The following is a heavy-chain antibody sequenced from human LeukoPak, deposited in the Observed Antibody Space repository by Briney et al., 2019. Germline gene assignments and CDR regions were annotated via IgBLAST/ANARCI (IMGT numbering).Heavy chain of an antibody. CDR3: ARDLPADSGYETHDY. CDR2: TSAYNGNT. Sequence: GASVKVSCKTSGYTFTNYGISWVRQAPGQGLELVGWTSAYNGNTDYAQKFQGRVTMTTDSSTSTAYMELRSLRSDDTAVYYCARDLPADSGYETHDYWGQGTLVTVSS. J-gene: IGHJ4*02. V-gene: IGHV1-18*01. D-gene: IGHD5-12*01. CDR1: GYTFTNYG.